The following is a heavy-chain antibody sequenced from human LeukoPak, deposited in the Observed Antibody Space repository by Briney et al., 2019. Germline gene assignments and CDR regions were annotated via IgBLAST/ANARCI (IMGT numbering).Heavy chain of an antibody. CDR3: AKGVAYSYGGPGAFDI. Sequence: HSGGSLRLSCAASGFTFDDYAMLWVRQAPGKGLEWVSGISWNSGTIGYADSVKGRFTISRDNAKNSLYLQMNSLRAEDTALYYCAKGVAYSYGGPGAFDIWGQGTMVTVSS. CDR2: ISWNSGTI. J-gene: IGHJ3*02. V-gene: IGHV3-9*01. CDR1: GFTFDDYA. D-gene: IGHD5-18*01.